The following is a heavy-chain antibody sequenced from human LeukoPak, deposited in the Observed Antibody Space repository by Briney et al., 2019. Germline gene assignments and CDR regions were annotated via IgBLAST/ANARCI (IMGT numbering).Heavy chain of an antibody. CDR1: GFTFSSYA. Sequence: PGGSLRLSCAASGFTFSSYAMHWVRQAPGKGLEWVAVISYDGSSKYYADSVKGRFTISRDNSKNTLYLQMNSLRAEDTAVYYCARDEALSYWGQGTLVTVSS. CDR3: ARDEALSY. J-gene: IGHJ4*02. CDR2: ISYDGSSK. V-gene: IGHV3-30*04.